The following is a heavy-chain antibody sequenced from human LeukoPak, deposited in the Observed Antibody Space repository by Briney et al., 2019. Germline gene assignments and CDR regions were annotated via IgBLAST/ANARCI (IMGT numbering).Heavy chain of an antibody. Sequence: GGSLRLSCAASGFTVSSNYMSWVRQAPGKGLEWVSVIYSGGATYYTDSVKGRFTISRDNAKNSLYLQMNSLRAEDTALYYCARVSDISVAAYFDYWGQGTLVTVSS. J-gene: IGHJ4*02. CDR1: GFTVSSNY. V-gene: IGHV3-53*01. D-gene: IGHD6-19*01. CDR3: ARVSDISVAAYFDY. CDR2: IYSGGAT.